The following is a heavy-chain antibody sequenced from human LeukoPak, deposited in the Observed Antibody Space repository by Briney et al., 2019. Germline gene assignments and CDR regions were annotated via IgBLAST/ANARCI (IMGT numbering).Heavy chain of an antibody. D-gene: IGHD3-10*01. CDR1: GGSISSYY. J-gene: IGHJ6*02. V-gene: IGHV4-34*01. Sequence: PSETLSLTCTVSGGSISSYYWSWIRQPPGKGLEWIGEINHSGSTNYNPSLKSRVTISVDTSKNQFSLKLSSVTAADTAVYYCARVSPNYGSGSYYYYYGMDVWGQGTTVTVSS. CDR3: ARVSPNYGSGSYYYYYGMDV. CDR2: INHSGST.